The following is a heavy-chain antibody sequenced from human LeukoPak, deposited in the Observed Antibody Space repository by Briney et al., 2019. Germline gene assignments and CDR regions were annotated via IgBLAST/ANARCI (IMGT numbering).Heavy chain of an antibody. CDR2: IYYSGST. CDR3: ARDDSLVP. V-gene: IGHV4-39*07. CDR1: GGSISSSSYY. D-gene: IGHD5-18*01. J-gene: IGHJ5*02. Sequence: PSETLSLTCTVAGGSISSSSYYWGWIRQPPGKGLEWIGSIYYSGSTYYNPSLKSRATISVDTSKNQFSLKLSSVTAADTAVYYCARDDSLVPWGQGTLVTVSS.